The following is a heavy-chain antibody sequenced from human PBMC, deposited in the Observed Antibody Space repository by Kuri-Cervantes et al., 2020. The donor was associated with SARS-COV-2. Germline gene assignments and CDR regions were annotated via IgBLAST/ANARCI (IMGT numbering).Heavy chain of an antibody. D-gene: IGHD1-20*01. CDR1: GFTFSSYG. CDR2: ISYDGSNK. V-gene: IGHV3-30*18. Sequence: AGSLRLSCAASGFTFSSYGMHWVRQAPGKGLEWVAVISYDGSNKYYANSAKGRFTISRDNSKNTLYLQMNSLSSGDTAVYYCAKDITGVVPYYYYGMDVWGQGTTVTVSS. J-gene: IGHJ6*02. CDR3: AKDITGVVPYYYYGMDV.